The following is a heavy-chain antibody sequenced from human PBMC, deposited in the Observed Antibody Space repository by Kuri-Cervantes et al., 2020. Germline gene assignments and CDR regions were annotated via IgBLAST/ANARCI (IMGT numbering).Heavy chain of an antibody. Sequence: GGSLRLSCAASGFTFSSYWMSWVRQAPGKGLEWVANIKQDGSEKYYVDSVKGRFTISRDNAKNSLYLQMNSLRAEDTAVYYCAKYCRYSSSWYAAHNYWYFDLWGRGTLVTVSS. CDR3: AKYCRYSSSWYAAHNYWYFDL. CDR1: GFTFSSYW. D-gene: IGHD6-13*01. V-gene: IGHV3-7*03. CDR2: IKQDGSEK. J-gene: IGHJ2*01.